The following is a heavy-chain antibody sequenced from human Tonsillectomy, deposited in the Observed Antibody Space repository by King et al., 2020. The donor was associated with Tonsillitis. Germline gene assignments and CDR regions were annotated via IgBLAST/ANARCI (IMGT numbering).Heavy chain of an antibody. CDR2: ISWNSGSI. CDR3: ARXXSYDXSPPLXDDGFDX. Sequence: VQLVESGGGLVQPGGSLXLSCXVSGFXXDDYAMHXXRQAPGKGLEWVSGISWNSGSIGYGXSVKGRFTISRDNAKDSLYLQMDSLTTEDTALYYCARXXSYDXSPPLXDDGFDXXGQXTXVTVS. J-gene: IGHJ3*01. D-gene: IGHD3-16*01. CDR1: GFXXDDYA. V-gene: IGHV3-9*01.